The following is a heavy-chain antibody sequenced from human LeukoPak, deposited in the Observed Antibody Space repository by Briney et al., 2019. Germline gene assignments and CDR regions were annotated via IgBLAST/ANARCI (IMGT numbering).Heavy chain of an antibody. CDR3: ARGSVLLAMDV. J-gene: IGHJ6*03. V-gene: IGHV4-59*01. CDR1: GGSIGSFY. D-gene: IGHD3-16*01. Sequence: NPSETLSLTCSVSGGSIGSFYWNWIRQPPGKGLEWIGYIYNSGSTNYNPSLKSRVTISVDASKNEFSLKLRSVTAADTAVYYCARGSVLLAMDVWGKGTTVTISS. CDR2: IYNSGST.